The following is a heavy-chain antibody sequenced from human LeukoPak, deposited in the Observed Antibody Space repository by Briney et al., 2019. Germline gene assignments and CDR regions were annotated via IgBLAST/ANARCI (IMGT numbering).Heavy chain of an antibody. CDR3: ARCSTYYYDSSGYYEDY. J-gene: IGHJ4*02. V-gene: IGHV4-34*01. CDR2: INHSGST. CDR1: GGSFSGYY. Sequence: PSETLSLTCAVYGGSFSGYYWSWIRQPPGKGLEWIGEINHSGSTNYNPSLKSRVTISVDTSKNQFSLKLSSVTAADTAVYYCARCSTYYYDSSGYYEDYWGQGTLVTVSS. D-gene: IGHD3-22*01.